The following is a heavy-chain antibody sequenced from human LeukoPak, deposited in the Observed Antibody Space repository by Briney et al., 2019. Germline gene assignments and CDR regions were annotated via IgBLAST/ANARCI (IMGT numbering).Heavy chain of an antibody. Sequence: PGRSLRLSCAASGFTFSSHGMHWVRQAPGKGLEWVAVISYDGSNKYYADSVKGRFTISRDNSKNTLYLQMNSLRAEDTAVYYCAREGAAAGNYFDYWGQGTLVTVSS. CDR2: ISYDGSNK. CDR3: AREGAAAGNYFDY. V-gene: IGHV3-30*03. CDR1: GFTFSSHG. D-gene: IGHD6-13*01. J-gene: IGHJ4*02.